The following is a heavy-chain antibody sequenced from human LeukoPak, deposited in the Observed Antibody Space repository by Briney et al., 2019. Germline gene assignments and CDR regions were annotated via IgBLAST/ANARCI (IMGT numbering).Heavy chain of an antibody. Sequence: GGSLRLSCAASGFTFSTYSMNWVRQAPGKGLEWVSYINSRSRTKYYADSVKGRFTISRDNAKNSLNLQMNSLRDEDTAVYYCVTRYSPQDLDYWGQGTLVTVSS. J-gene: IGHJ4*02. V-gene: IGHV3-48*02. CDR3: VTRYSPQDLDY. CDR1: GFTFSTYS. CDR2: INSRSRTK. D-gene: IGHD2-2*02.